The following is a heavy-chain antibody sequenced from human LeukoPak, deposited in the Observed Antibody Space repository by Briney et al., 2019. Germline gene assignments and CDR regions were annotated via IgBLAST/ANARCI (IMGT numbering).Heavy chain of an antibody. CDR2: IYSGGST. CDR3: AKVRYCSGVNCYPDDN. D-gene: IGHD2-15*01. Sequence: GGSLRLSCAASGFTVSSNDMSWVRQAPGKGLECISVIYSGGSTDYADSVKGRFTISRDNSKNMLYLEMNSLSTEDTAVYYCAKVRYCSGVNCYPDDNWGQGTLVTVSS. V-gene: IGHV3-53*05. J-gene: IGHJ4*02. CDR1: GFTVSSND.